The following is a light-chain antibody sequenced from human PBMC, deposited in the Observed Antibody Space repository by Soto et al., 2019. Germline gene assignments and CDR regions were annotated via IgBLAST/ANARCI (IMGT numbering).Light chain of an antibody. CDR2: RNN. CDR3: AAWDDSLSGWV. J-gene: IGLJ3*02. Sequence: QSVLTQPPSASETPGQRVTISCSGSRSNIGSNYVYWYQQLPGTAPKLLIYRNNQRPSGVPDRFSGSKSGTSASLAISGLRSEDEADYYCAAWDDSLSGWVFGGGTKVTVL. CDR1: RSNIGSNY. V-gene: IGLV1-47*01.